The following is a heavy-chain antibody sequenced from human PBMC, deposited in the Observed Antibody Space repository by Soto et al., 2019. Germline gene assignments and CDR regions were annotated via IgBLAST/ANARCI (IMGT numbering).Heavy chain of an antibody. CDR3: ARIGGYHGSLDY. D-gene: IGHD6-25*01. Sequence: SETLSLTCSVSGVSISSYFWSWIRQAPGRGLEWIGYTYHRGSTNYSPSLKSRVAISLDTSENQFSLKVNSVTAADTAVYYCARIGGYHGSLDYWGQGTPVTVSS. J-gene: IGHJ4*02. V-gene: IGHV4-59*01. CDR2: TYHRGST. CDR1: GVSISSYF.